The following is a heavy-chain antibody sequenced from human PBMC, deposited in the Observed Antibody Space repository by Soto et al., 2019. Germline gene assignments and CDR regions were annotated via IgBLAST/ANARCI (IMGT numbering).Heavy chain of an antibody. V-gene: IGHV1-69*02. CDR1: GGTFSSYT. CDR2: IIPILGIA. CDR3: ARATYYGDPVG. Sequence: QVQLVQSGAEVKKPGSSVKVSCKASGGTFSSYTISWVRQAPGQGLEWMGRIIPILGIANYTQKFQGRVTITADKSTSTAYMELSSLRSEDTAVYYCARATYYGDPVGWGQGTLVTVSS. J-gene: IGHJ4*02. D-gene: IGHD4-17*01.